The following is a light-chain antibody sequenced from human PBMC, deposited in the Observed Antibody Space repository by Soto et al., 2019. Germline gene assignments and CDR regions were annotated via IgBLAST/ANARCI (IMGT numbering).Light chain of an antibody. V-gene: IGKV1-33*01. CDR2: AAS. Sequence: IYITPSRPSITESVGARLTITCQASQDISNCLNWYHQKPGKAPNLLIYAASNLAGGVPSGFSGSGSGTHFTFTITSLQPEDIGTYYCQNSFTVPYTLGQGTKVDVK. CDR1: QDISNC. J-gene: IGKJ2*01. CDR3: QNSFTVPYT.